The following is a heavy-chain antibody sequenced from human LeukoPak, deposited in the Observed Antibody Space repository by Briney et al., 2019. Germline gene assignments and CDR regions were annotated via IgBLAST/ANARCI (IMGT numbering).Heavy chain of an antibody. CDR1: GLLFEDYG. V-gene: IGHV3-9*01. D-gene: IGHD3-16*02. CDR3: AKTGGGHRSYHYYGMDV. Sequence: GGSLRLSCVASGLLFEDYGMHWVRQAPGKGLEWVSGMSWNSGSIDYADSVKGRFTISRDNAKNTLSLQMNSLRVEDTALYYCAKTGGGHRSYHYYGMDVWGQGTTVTVS. J-gene: IGHJ6*02. CDR2: MSWNSGSI.